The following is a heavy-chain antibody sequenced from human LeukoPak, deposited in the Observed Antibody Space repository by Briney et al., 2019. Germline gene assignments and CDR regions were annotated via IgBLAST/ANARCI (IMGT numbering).Heavy chain of an antibody. V-gene: IGHV4-4*07. CDR2: IYTSGST. Sequence: KPSETLSLTCTVSGGSISSYYWGWIRQPAGKGLEWIGRIYTSGSTNYNPSLKSRVTMSVDTSKNQFSLKLSSVTAADTAVYYCAREDCSSTSCYMSYYYGMDVWGQGTTVTVSS. D-gene: IGHD2-2*02. CDR3: AREDCSSTSCYMSYYYGMDV. CDR1: GGSISSYY. J-gene: IGHJ6*02.